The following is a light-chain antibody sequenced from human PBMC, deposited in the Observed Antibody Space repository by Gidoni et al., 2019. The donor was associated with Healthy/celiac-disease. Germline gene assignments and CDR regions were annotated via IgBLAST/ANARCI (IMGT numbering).Light chain of an antibody. Sequence: IVLTQSPGTLSLSSGERATLSCRASQSVSSSYLAWYQQKPGQAPRLLIYGASSRATGIPDRFSGSGSGTDFTLTISRLEPEDFAVYYCQQYGSSRLTFGGXTKVEIK. CDR3: QQYGSSRLT. J-gene: IGKJ4*01. CDR1: QSVSSSY. V-gene: IGKV3-20*01. CDR2: GAS.